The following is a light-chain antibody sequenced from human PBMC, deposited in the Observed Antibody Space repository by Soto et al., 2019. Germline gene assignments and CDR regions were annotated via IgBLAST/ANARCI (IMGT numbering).Light chain of an antibody. CDR3: QQYYSTPRT. V-gene: IGKV4-1*01. CDR2: LAS. Sequence: DIVMTQSPDSLAVSLGERATINCKSSQSVLYSSDNKNFLAWYQQKPGQPPKMLIYLASTRGPGVPDRFSGSGSGTDFTLIISSLQAEDVAFYYCQQYYSTPRTFGQGTRVEIK. CDR1: QSVLYSSDNKNF. J-gene: IGKJ1*01.